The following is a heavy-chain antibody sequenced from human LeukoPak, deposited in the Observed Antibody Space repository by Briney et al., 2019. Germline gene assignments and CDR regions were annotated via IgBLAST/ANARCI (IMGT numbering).Heavy chain of an antibody. CDR1: GGTFSSYA. J-gene: IGHJ5*02. D-gene: IGHD3-10*01. CDR3: ARDRDMVRGAWFDP. Sequence: GASVKVSCKASGGTFSSYAVSWVRQAPGQGLEWRGGIIPIFGTANYPQKFQGRVTITADESTSTAYMELSSLRSEDPAAYYCARDRDMVRGAWFDPWGQGTLVTVSS. CDR2: IIPIFGTA. V-gene: IGHV1-69*13.